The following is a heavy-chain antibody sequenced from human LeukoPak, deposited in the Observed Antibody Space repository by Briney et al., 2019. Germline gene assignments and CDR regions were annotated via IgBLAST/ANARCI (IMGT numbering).Heavy chain of an antibody. CDR1: EFTFSSYW. V-gene: IGHV3-74*03. CDR2: ISKDGGST. Sequence: GGSLRLSCAASEFTFSSYWMHWVRQDAGKGLVWVAGISKDGGSTEYADFVKGRCTISRDNSKNTLYLQMNSLTVDDTAVYYCTSGIGTYDYWGLGAQVTVSS. CDR3: TSGIGTYDY. D-gene: IGHD1-14*01. J-gene: IGHJ4*02.